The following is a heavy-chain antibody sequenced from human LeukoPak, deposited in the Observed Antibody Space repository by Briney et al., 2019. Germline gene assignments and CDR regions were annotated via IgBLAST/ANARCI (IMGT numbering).Heavy chain of an antibody. Sequence: SETLSLTCTVSGGSISSYYWSWIRQPPGKGLEWIGYIYYSGSTNYNPSLKSRVTISVDTSKIQLSLRLSSVTAADTAVYYCARSAHSSGWYDYCGQGTLVTVSS. D-gene: IGHD6-19*01. CDR3: ARSAHSSGWYDY. V-gene: IGHV4-59*08. J-gene: IGHJ4*02. CDR2: IYYSGST. CDR1: GGSISSYY.